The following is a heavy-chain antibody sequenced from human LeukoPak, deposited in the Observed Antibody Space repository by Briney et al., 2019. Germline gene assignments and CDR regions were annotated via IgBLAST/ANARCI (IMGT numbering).Heavy chain of an antibody. CDR1: GGTFSSYA. V-gene: IGHV1-69*01. Sequence: ASVKVSCKASGGTFSSYAISWVRQAPGQGLEWMGGIIPIFGTANYAQKFQGRVTITADESTSTAYMELRSLRSDDTAVYYCARERGSYGAFDIWGQGTMVTVSS. D-gene: IGHD1-26*01. J-gene: IGHJ3*02. CDR2: IIPIFGTA. CDR3: ARERGSYGAFDI.